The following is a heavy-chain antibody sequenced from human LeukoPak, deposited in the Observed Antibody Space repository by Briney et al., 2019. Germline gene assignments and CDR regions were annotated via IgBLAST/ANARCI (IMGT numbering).Heavy chain of an antibody. D-gene: IGHD2-2*01. V-gene: IGHV1-69*13. CDR1: GGTFSSYA. Sequence: ASVKVSCKASGGTFSSYAISWVRQAPGQGLEWMGGIIPIFGTANYAQKFQGRVTITADESTSTAYMELSSLRSEDTAVYYCVVPAAGYRDYWGQGTLVTVSS. J-gene: IGHJ4*02. CDR2: IIPIFGTA. CDR3: VVPAAGYRDY.